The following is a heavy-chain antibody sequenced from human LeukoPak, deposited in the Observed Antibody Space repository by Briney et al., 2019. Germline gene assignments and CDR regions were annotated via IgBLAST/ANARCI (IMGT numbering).Heavy chain of an antibody. D-gene: IGHD5-18*01. V-gene: IGHV3-30*02. Sequence: GGSLRLSSAASGFTFSSYGMHWVRQAPGKGLEWLAFIRYDGSNKYYADSVKGRFTISRDNSKNTLYLQMNSLRAEDTAVYYCAKERDTAMVTIDYWGQGTLVTVSS. J-gene: IGHJ4*02. CDR1: GFTFSSYG. CDR3: AKERDTAMVTIDY. CDR2: IRYDGSNK.